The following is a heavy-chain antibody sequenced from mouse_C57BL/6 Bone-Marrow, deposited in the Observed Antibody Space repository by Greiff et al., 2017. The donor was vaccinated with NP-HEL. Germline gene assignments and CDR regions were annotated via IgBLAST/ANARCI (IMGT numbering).Heavy chain of an antibody. CDR3: AREGSYFDY. V-gene: IGHV1-19*01. CDR2: INPYNGGT. J-gene: IGHJ2*01. Sequence: VQLKESGPVLVKPGASVKMSCKASGYTFTDYYMNWVQQSHGKSLEWIGVINPYNGGTSYNQKFKGKATLTVDKSSSTAYMELNSLTSEDSAVYYCAREGSYFDYWGQGTTLTVSS. CDR1: GYTFTDYY.